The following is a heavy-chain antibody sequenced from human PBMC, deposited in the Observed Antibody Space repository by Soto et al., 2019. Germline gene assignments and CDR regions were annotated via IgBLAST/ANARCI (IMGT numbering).Heavy chain of an antibody. Sequence: PSETLSLTCSVSDGSMSRRSYYWGWMRQPPGKGLEWIASISYIGSTYHNPSLKSRVTISIDMSKSQFSLNLGSVTAADTAVYYCSSLIRRPLAATDFRGQATLVTVSS. D-gene: IGHD2-15*01. J-gene: IGHJ4*02. CDR2: ISYIGST. V-gene: IGHV4-39*01. CDR3: SSLIRRPLAATDF. CDR1: DGSMSRRSYY.